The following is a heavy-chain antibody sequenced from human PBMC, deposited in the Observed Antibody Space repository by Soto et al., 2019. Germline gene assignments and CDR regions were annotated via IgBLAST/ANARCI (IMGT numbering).Heavy chain of an antibody. D-gene: IGHD4-4*01. Sequence: QLQLHESGPGLVKPSETLSLTCAVSGGSITSSSYYWGWIRQAPGRGLEWIGTIYYRGNTYYNPSLESRVTISADTSKNQLSLNLRSVTAAYTAVYYCASPAGADYTFDYWGQGILVTVSS. CDR2: IYYRGNT. CDR3: ASPAGADYTFDY. CDR1: GGSITSSSYY. V-gene: IGHV4-39*01. J-gene: IGHJ4*02.